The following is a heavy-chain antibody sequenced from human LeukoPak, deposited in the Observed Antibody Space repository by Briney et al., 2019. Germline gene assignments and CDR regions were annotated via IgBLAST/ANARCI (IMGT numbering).Heavy chain of an antibody. V-gene: IGHV3-23*01. CDR3: AREGAYDILTGYYKANWFDP. Sequence: GGSLRLSCAASGFTFSSYAMSWVRQAPGKGLEWVSAISGSGGSTYYADSVKGRFTISRDNSKNTLYLQMNSLRAEDTAVYYCAREGAYDILTGYYKANWFDPWGQGTLVTVSS. CDR2: ISGSGGST. D-gene: IGHD3-9*01. CDR1: GFTFSSYA. J-gene: IGHJ5*02.